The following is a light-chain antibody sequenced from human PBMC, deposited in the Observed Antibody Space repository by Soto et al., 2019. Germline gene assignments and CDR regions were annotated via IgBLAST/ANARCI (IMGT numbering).Light chain of an antibody. CDR2: AAS. J-gene: IGKJ5*01. CDR3: QQRRNWQVT. V-gene: IGKV1-8*01. CDR1: QGISSY. Sequence: AIRMTQSPSSLSASTGDRVTITCRASQGISSYLAWYQQKPGKAPKLLIYAASTLQSGVPSRFSGSGSGTEFTLTISSLEPEDFAAYYCQQRRNWQVTFGQGTRLEIK.